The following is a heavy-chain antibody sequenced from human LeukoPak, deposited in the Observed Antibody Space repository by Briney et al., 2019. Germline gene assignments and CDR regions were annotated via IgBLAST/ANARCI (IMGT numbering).Heavy chain of an antibody. CDR1: GFTFSSYS. CDR2: ISSSSSTI. V-gene: IGHV3-48*01. Sequence: GGSLRLSCAASGFTFSSYSMNWVRQAPGKGLEWVSYISSSSSTIYYADSVKGRFTISRDNAKNSLYLQMNSLRAEDTAVYYCAKGNFRDGSDYWGQGTLVTVSS. D-gene: IGHD5-24*01. J-gene: IGHJ4*02. CDR3: AKGNFRDGSDY.